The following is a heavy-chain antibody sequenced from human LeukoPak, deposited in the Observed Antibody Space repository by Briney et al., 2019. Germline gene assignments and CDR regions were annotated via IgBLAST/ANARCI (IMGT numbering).Heavy chain of an antibody. Sequence: GSLSLSCAASGFTFSNYWMSWVRQAPGKGLEWVANIKQDGSEKYYVDSVKGRFTISRDNSKNSLYLQMNSLRTEDTALYYCAKATGYSYGYGFDYWGQGTLVTVSS. CDR1: GFTFSNYW. V-gene: IGHV3-7*03. CDR3: AKATGYSYGYGFDY. CDR2: IKQDGSEK. D-gene: IGHD5-18*01. J-gene: IGHJ4*02.